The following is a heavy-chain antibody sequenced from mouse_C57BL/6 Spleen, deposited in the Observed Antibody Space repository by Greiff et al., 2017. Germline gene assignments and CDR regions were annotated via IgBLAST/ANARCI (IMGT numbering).Heavy chain of an antibody. D-gene: IGHD2-4*01. J-gene: IGHJ4*01. CDR1: GYTFTSYW. V-gene: IGHV1-53*01. Sequence: VKLQQPGTELVKPGASVKLSCKASGYTFTSYWMHWVKQRPGQGLEWIGNINPSNGGTNYNEKFKSKATLTVDKSSSTAYMQLSSLTSEDSAVYYCARADDYDDYAMDYWGQGTSVTVSS. CDR2: INPSNGGT. CDR3: ARADDYDDYAMDY.